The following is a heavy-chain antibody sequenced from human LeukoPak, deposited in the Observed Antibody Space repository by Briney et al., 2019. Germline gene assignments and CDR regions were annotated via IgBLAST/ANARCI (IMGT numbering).Heavy chain of an antibody. V-gene: IGHV1-18*01. Sequence: ASVKVSCKASGYTFTSYGISWVRQAPGQGLEWMGWISAYNGNTNYAQKLQGRVTMTTDTSTSTAYMELRSLRPDDTAVYYCARADYGDYHLNWFDPWGQGTLVTVSS. CDR3: ARADYGDYHLNWFDP. J-gene: IGHJ5*02. CDR1: GYTFTSYG. CDR2: ISAYNGNT. D-gene: IGHD4-17*01.